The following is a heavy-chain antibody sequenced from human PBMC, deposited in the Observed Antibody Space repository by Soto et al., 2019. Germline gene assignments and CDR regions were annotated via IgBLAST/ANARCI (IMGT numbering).Heavy chain of an antibody. J-gene: IGHJ4*02. Sequence: TLSLTCPVSGCSVSSGGYYWSWIRQHPGTGLEWIGYIYYSGTTYFNPSLKSRASISLGTSKNEFSLKLTSVTAADTAVYYCARRALPQCINGVCYKDGFWDYWPRGALVTVSS. CDR2: IYYSGTT. CDR3: ARRALPQCINGVCYKDGFWDY. D-gene: IGHD2-8*01. V-gene: IGHV4-31*03. CDR1: GCSVSSGGYY.